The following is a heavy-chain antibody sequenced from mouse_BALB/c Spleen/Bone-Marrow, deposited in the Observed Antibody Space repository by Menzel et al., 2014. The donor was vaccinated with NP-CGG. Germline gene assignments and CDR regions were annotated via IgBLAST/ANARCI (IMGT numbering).Heavy chain of an antibody. CDR2: INPSNGYT. CDR1: GYTFTSYW. J-gene: IGHJ4*01. CDR3: AIMTYYAMDY. V-gene: IGHV1-7*01. Sequence: VQGVESGAELAKPGASVKMSCKASGYTFTSYWMHWVKRRPGQGLEWIGYINPSNGYTEYNTKFKDKATLTADKSSSTAYMQLSSLTSEDSAVYYCAIMTYYAMDYWGQGTSVTVSS.